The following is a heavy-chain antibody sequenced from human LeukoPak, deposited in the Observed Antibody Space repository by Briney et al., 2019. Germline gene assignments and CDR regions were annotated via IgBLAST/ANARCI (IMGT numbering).Heavy chain of an antibody. CDR3: ARGDKYIAFSPPLQGFDY. Sequence: GGSLRLSCAASGFTFSRYTMNWVRQAPGKGVEWVSSISSSSSYIYYADSVKGRFTISRDNAKNSLYLQTNSLRAEDTAVYYCARGDKYIAFSPPLQGFDYWGQGTLVTVSS. V-gene: IGHV3-21*01. J-gene: IGHJ4*02. CDR1: GFTFSRYT. D-gene: IGHD3-3*02. CDR2: ISSSSSYI.